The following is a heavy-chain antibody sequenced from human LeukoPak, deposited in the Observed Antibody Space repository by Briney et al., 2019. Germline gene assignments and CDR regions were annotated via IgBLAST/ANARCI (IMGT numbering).Heavy chain of an antibody. CDR1: GFTVSSNY. Sequence: PGGSLRLSCAASGFTVSSNYMSWVRQAPGKGLEWVSTISGSGGGTFYADSVKGRFTISRDNSKNTVFLQMNSLRAEDTAVYYCAKNQYQLLYIMDYWGQGTLVTVSS. J-gene: IGHJ4*02. V-gene: IGHV3-23*01. CDR2: ISGSGGGT. CDR3: AKNQYQLLYIMDY. D-gene: IGHD2-2*02.